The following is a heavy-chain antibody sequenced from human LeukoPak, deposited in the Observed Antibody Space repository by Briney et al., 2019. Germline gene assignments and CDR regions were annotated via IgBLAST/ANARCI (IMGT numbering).Heavy chain of an antibody. CDR3: ARTYYYDSSGYYEYFQH. D-gene: IGHD3-22*01. J-gene: IGHJ1*01. V-gene: IGHV1-2*02. CDR2: INPNSGGT. CDR1: GYTFTGYY. Sequence: GASVKVSCKASGYTFTGYYMHWVRQARGQGLEWMGWINPNSGGTNYAQKFQGRVTMTRDTSISTAYMELSRLRSDDTAVYYCARTYYYDSSGYYEYFQHWGQGTLVTLSS.